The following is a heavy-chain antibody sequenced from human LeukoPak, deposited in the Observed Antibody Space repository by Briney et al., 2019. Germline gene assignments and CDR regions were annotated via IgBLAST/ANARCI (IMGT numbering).Heavy chain of an antibody. CDR2: IDPSDSYT. Sequence: GESLKISCKGSGYSFTSYWISWARQMPGKGLEWMGRIDPSDSYTNYSPSFQGHVTISADKSISTAYLQWSSLKASDTAMYYCARQLPLSMVRGVNWFDPWGQGTLVTVSS. CDR3: ARQLPLSMVRGVNWFDP. V-gene: IGHV5-10-1*01. J-gene: IGHJ5*02. CDR1: GYSFTSYW. D-gene: IGHD3-10*01.